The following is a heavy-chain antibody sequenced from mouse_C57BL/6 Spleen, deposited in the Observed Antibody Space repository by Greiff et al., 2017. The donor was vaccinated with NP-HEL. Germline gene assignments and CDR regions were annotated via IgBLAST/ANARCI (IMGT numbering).Heavy chain of an antibody. CDR1: GYAFTNYL. CDR3: ARWGYDGYWGFAY. J-gene: IGHJ3*01. CDR2: INPGSGGT. V-gene: IGHV1-54*01. Sequence: VQLQQSGAELVRPGTSVKVSCKASGYAFTNYLIEWVKQRPGQGLEWIGVINPGSGGTNYNEKFKGKATLTADKSSSTAYMQLSSLTSEDSAVYFCARWGYDGYWGFAYWGQGTLVTVSA. D-gene: IGHD2-3*01.